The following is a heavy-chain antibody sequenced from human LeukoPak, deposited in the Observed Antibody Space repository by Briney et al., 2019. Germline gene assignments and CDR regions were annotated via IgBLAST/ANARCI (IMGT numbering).Heavy chain of an antibody. J-gene: IGHJ4*02. CDR2: ISTDGSST. CDR1: GFTFSSYW. D-gene: IGHD6-13*01. Sequence: GGSLRLSCAASGFTFSSYWMHWVRQAPGKVLVWVSRISTDGSSTSYADSVKGRFTISRDNAKNTLYLQMNSLRAEDTAVYYCAREAAVGISFDYWGQGTLVTVSS. CDR3: AREAAVGISFDY. V-gene: IGHV3-74*01.